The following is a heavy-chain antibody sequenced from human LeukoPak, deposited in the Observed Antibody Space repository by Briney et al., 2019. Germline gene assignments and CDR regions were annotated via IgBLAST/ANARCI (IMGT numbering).Heavy chain of an antibody. Sequence: ASVKVSCKASGYTYSSYGISWVRQAPGQGLEWMGWINGYKGNTNYARKLQGRVTMTTDTSTSTAYMELRSLRSDDTAVYYCARDYCSGGSCRPEIQLWLGYYYYYMDVWGKGTTVTVSS. D-gene: IGHD2-15*01. CDR2: INGYKGNT. CDR3: ARDYCSGGSCRPEIQLWLGYYYYYMDV. J-gene: IGHJ6*03. V-gene: IGHV1-18*01. CDR1: GYTYSSYG.